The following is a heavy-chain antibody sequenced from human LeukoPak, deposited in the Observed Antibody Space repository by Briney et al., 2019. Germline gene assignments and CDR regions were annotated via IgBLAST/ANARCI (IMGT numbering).Heavy chain of an antibody. V-gene: IGHV4-34*01. D-gene: IGHD4-17*01. J-gene: IGHJ5*02. CDR1: GGSFSGYY. CDR3: ARGPRYWFDP. Sequence: PSETLSLTCAVYGGSFSGYYWSWIRQPPGKGLGWIGEINHSGSTNYNPSLKSRVTISVDTSKNQFSLKLSSVTAADTAVYYCARGPRYWFDPWGQGTLVTVSS. CDR2: INHSGST.